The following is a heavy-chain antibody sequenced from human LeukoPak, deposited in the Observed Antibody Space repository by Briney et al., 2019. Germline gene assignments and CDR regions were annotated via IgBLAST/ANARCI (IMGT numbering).Heavy chain of an antibody. J-gene: IGHJ5*02. CDR3: AAEHLGYCTNGVCRPPGYNWFDP. CDR2: IIPIFGTA. D-gene: IGHD2-8*01. CDR1: GGTFSSYA. Sequence: GASVKVFCKASGGTFSSYAISWVRQAPGQGLEWMGGIIPIFGTANYAQKFQGRVTITADESTSTAYMELSSLRSEDTAVYYCAAEHLGYCTNGVCRPPGYNWFDPWGQGTPVTVSS. V-gene: IGHV1-69*13.